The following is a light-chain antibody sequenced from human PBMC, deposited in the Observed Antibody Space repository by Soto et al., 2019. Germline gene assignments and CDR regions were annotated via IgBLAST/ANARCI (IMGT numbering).Light chain of an antibody. CDR3: QQYNNWPPWT. V-gene: IGKV3-15*01. Sequence: ILMTQSPATLSVSPGERATLSCRDSQSISNNLAWYQQKPGQAPRLLIYDASTRATGIPARFSGSGSGTEFTLTISGLQSEDFAVYYCQQYNNWPPWTFGPGTKVEIK. J-gene: IGKJ1*01. CDR2: DAS. CDR1: QSISNN.